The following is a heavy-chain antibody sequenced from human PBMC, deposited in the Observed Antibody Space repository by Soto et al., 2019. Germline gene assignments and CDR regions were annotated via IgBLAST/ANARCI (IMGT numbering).Heavy chain of an antibody. CDR1: GGTFSSYA. Sequence: ASVKVSCKASGGTFSSYAISWVRQAPGQGLEWMGGIIPIFGTANYAQKFQGRVTITADESTSTAYMELSSLRPEDTAVYYCARDMIAAAGTRYYYYYGMDVWGQGTTVTVSS. J-gene: IGHJ6*02. CDR3: ARDMIAAAGTRYYYYYGMDV. CDR2: IIPIFGTA. D-gene: IGHD6-13*01. V-gene: IGHV1-69*13.